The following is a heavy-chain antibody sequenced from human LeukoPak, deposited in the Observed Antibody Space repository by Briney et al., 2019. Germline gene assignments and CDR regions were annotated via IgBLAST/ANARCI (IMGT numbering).Heavy chain of an antibody. D-gene: IGHD3-9*01. CDR1: GFIFRNYA. CDR3: AKWGDYDILTGYYVSDF. V-gene: IGHV3-23*01. CDR2: ITGSGDTT. J-gene: IGHJ4*02. Sequence: PGASLRLSCGASGFIFRNYAMSWVRQAPGKGLEWVSAITGSGDTTYYADSVKGRFTISRDNSKNTLYVEMNTLRAEDTAVYYCAKWGDYDILTGYYVSDFWGQGTLVTVSS.